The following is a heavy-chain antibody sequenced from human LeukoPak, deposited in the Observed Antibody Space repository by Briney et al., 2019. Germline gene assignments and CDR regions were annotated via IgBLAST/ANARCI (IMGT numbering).Heavy chain of an antibody. V-gene: IGHV4-34*01. CDR1: GGSFSDYY. CDR2: INHSGST. D-gene: IGHD3-10*01. J-gene: IGHJ5*02. CDR3: ARDLGALLWFGELTNWFDP. Sequence: PSETLSLTCAVYGGSFSDYYWSWIRQPPGKGLEWIGEINHSGSTNYNPSLKSRVTISVDTSKNQFSLKLSSVTAADTAVYYCARDLGALLWFGELTNWFDPWGQGTLVTVSS.